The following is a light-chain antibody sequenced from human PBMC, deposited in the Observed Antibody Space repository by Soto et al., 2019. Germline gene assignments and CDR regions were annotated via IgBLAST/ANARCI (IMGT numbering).Light chain of an antibody. CDR3: QQYGSTPLT. CDR2: DAS. V-gene: IGKV3-20*01. CDR1: QSVGNNN. J-gene: IGKJ4*01. Sequence: EIVLTQSPGTLSLSPGERATLSCRASQSVGNNNLAWYQQKPGQAPRFLIYDASSRATGIPDRFSGSGSGTDFTLTISRLEPEDFAVYYRQQYGSTPLTFGGGTKVDIK.